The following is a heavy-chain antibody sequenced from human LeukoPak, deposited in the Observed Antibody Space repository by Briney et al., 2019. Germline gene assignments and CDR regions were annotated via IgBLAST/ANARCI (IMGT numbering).Heavy chain of an antibody. J-gene: IGHJ4*02. CDR1: GDSVSSNSAT. D-gene: IGHD3-10*01. Sequence: SQTLSLTCAISGDSVSSNSATWNWIRQSPSRGLEWLGRTYYRSKWYNDYAVSVKSRITINPDTSKNQFSLQLNSVTPEDTAVYYCARVRYYYGSGSYTTFDYWGQGTLVTVSS. CDR2: TYYRSKWYN. V-gene: IGHV6-1*01. CDR3: ARVRYYYGSGSYTTFDY.